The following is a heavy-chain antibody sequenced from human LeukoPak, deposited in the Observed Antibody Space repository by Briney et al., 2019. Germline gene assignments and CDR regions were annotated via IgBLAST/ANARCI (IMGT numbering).Heavy chain of an antibody. CDR3: ARDLWFGAGRTFDI. CDR1: GGSISSYY. Sequence: TSSETLSLTCNVSGGSISSYYWSWIRQPAGKGLEWIGLIYTSGGTNYNPSLKNRVTMSVDTSKNQFSLKLSSVTAADTAVYYCARDLWFGAGRTFDIWGQGTMVTVSS. D-gene: IGHD3-10*01. CDR2: IYTSGGT. J-gene: IGHJ3*02. V-gene: IGHV4-4*07.